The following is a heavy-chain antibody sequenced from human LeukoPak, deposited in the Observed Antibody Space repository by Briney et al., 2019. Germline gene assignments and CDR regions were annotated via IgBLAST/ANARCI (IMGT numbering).Heavy chain of an antibody. J-gene: IGHJ6*03. D-gene: IGHD2-15*01. CDR2: MNPNSGNT. Sequence: GASVKVSCKASGYTFTSYDINWVRQATGQGLEWMGWMNPNSGNTGYAQKFQGRVTMTRNTSISTAYMELSSLRSEDTAVYYCARASGYCSGGSCYPPYYYYYMDVWGKGTTVTVSS. V-gene: IGHV1-8*01. CDR3: ARASGYCSGGSCYPPYYYYYMDV. CDR1: GYTFTSYD.